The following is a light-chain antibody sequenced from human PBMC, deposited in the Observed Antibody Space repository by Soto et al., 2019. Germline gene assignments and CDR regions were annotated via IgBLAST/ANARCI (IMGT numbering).Light chain of an antibody. V-gene: IGLV2-14*01. J-gene: IGLJ2*01. CDR1: SGDVGTYNY. CDR3: SSYTSSSTQV. Sequence: QSALTQPASVSGSPGQSITISCTGTSGDVGTYNYVSWYQQHPGKAPRLMIYEVSNRPSGVSNRFSGSKSDNTASLTISGLQAENEADYYCSSYTSSSTQVFGGGTKLTVL. CDR2: EVS.